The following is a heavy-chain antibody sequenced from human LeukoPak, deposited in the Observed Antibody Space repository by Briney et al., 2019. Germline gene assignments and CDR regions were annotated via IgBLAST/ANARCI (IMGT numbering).Heavy chain of an antibody. D-gene: IGHD2-15*01. CDR3: ARDDGSYYFDY. J-gene: IGHJ4*02. CDR2: ISSSSSYI. V-gene: IGHV3-21*01. CDR1: GFTFSSYA. Sequence: GGSLRLSCAASGFTFSSYAMSWVRQAPGRGLEWVSSISSSSSYIYYADSVKGRFTISRDNAKNSLYLQMNSLRAEDTAVYYCARDDGSYYFDYWGQGTLVTVSS.